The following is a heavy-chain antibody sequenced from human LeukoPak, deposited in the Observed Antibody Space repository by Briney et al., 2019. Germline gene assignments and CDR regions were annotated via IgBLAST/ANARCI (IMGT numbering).Heavy chain of an antibody. V-gene: IGHV3-23*01. Sequence: GGCLRLSCAASGFTFSSYVMNWVRQAPGKGLEWVSVITGSGGSTYYADSVKGRFTISRDNSKNTLYLQMDSLRAEDTAVYYCAKRQSESTRTPGNYFDFWGQGTLVTVSS. D-gene: IGHD5-24*01. J-gene: IGHJ4*02. CDR1: GFTFSSYV. CDR2: ITGSGGST. CDR3: AKRQSESTRTPGNYFDF.